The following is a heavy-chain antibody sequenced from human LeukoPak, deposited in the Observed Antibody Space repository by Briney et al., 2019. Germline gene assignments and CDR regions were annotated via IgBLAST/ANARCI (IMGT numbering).Heavy chain of an antibody. Sequence: SETLSLTCTVSGVSISSYYWSWIRQPPGKGLEWIGYIYYSGSTNYNPALKSRVTISVDTSKNQFSLKLSSVTAADTAVYYCARVIWGRYSSPRWFDPWGQGTLVTVSS. D-gene: IGHD3-16*01. CDR3: ARVIWGRYSSPRWFDP. CDR1: GVSISSYY. V-gene: IGHV4-59*01. J-gene: IGHJ5*02. CDR2: IYYSGST.